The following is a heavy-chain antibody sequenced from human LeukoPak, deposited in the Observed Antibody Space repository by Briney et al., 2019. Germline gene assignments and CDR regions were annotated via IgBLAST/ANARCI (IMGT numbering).Heavy chain of an antibody. J-gene: IGHJ2*01. CDR1: GFTLSSFG. CDR2: ISDDGSNT. CDR3: AKDAETATIIYWYFDL. D-gene: IGHD5-18*01. V-gene: IGHV3-30*18. Sequence: PGSSLTLSCTASGFTLSSFGMHCVRQAPGKGLEWVAVISDDGSNTYYADSVTGRFTISRDNSKNTLYLHLNSLRTEDTAVYYCAKDAETATIIYWYFDLWGRGTLVTVSS.